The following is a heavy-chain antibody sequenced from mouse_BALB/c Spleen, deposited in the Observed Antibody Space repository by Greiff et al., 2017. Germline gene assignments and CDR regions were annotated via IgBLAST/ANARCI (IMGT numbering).Heavy chain of an antibody. V-gene: IGHV1S29*02. J-gene: IGHJ2*01. CDR2: IYPYNGGT. CDR3: ARGGHYYADY. CDR1: GYTFTDYN. D-gene: IGHD1-2*01. Sequence: EVQRVESGPELVKPGASVKISCKASGYTFTDYNMHWVKQSHGKSLEWIGYIYPYNGGTGYNQKFKSKATLTVDNSSSTAYMELRSLTSEDSAVYYCARGGHYYADYWGQGTTLTVSS.